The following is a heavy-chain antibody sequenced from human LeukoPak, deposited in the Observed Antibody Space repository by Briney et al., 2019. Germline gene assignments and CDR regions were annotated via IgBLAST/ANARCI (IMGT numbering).Heavy chain of an antibody. CDR2: VRSDGNVT. CDR3: AKDHGFWSGFLF. Sequence: PGGSLRLSCEASGFLFRSNGMQWVRQAPGKGREWVAFVRSDGNVTKYLDSIEGRFTIYRDHSKHILYLPLSDVRPDDSAVYFCAKDHGFWSGFLFWGQGTLVTVSS. CDR1: GFLFRSNG. J-gene: IGHJ4*02. V-gene: IGHV3-30*02. D-gene: IGHD3-3*01.